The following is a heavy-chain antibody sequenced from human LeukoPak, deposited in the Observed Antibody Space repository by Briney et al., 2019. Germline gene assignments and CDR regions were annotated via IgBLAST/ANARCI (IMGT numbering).Heavy chain of an antibody. V-gene: IGHV3-23*01. Sequence: PGGSLRLSCAASGSTFSSYGMHWVRQAPGKGLEWVSGISPSGGITYYTDSVRGRFTISRDNSKNTVSLQMNSLRGEDTAVYYCAKDDAWGRYKDWGQGTLVTVSS. D-gene: IGHD3-16*01. CDR3: AKDDAWGRYKD. CDR1: GSTFSSYG. CDR2: ISPSGGIT. J-gene: IGHJ1*01.